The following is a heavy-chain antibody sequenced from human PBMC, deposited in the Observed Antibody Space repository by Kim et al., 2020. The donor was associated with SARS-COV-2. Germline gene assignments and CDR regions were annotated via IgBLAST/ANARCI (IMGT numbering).Heavy chain of an antibody. CDR1: GYTFTSYS. CDR2: IIPYNGKT. CDR3: ARFWGNWNYLDNC. V-gene: IGHV1-18*01. D-gene: IGHD1-7*01. Sequence: VKVSCTASGYTFTSYSISWVRQAPGQGLEWMGWIIPYNGKTNYAQNLRGRVTMTADTSTSTAYMELGSLTSDDTAVYYCARFWGNWNYLDNCWGQGTLVTVSS. J-gene: IGHJ4*02.